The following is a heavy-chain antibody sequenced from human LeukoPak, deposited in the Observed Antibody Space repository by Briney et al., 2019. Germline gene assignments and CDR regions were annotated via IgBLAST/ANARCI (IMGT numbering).Heavy chain of an antibody. Sequence: GGSLRLSCAASGFTFNNYAMSWVRQAPGKGLEWVSAISGSGGSTYYADSVKGRFTISRDNSKNTLYLQMNSLRAEDTAVYYCAKEKSITIFGVDPTPDAFDIWGQGTMVTVSS. CDR2: ISGSGGST. CDR1: GFTFNNYA. CDR3: AKEKSITIFGVDPTPDAFDI. D-gene: IGHD3-3*01. J-gene: IGHJ3*02. V-gene: IGHV3-23*01.